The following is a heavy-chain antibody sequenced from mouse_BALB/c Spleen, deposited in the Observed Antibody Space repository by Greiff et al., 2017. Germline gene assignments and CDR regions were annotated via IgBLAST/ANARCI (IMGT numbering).Heavy chain of an antibody. Sequence: EVKLMESGGGLVQPGGSLRLSCATSGFTFTDYYMSWVRQPPGKALEWLGFIRNKANGYTTEYSASVKGRFTISRDNSQSILYLQMNTLRAEDSATYYCARGFTTVVADYYAMDYWGQGTSVTVSS. CDR3: ARGFTTVVADYYAMDY. CDR2: IRNKANGYTT. V-gene: IGHV7-3*02. D-gene: IGHD1-1*01. J-gene: IGHJ4*01. CDR1: GFTFTDYY.